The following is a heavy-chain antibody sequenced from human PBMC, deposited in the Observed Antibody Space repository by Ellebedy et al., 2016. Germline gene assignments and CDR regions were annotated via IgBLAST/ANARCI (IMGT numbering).Heavy chain of an antibody. CDR3: AREQMGDAGAFDI. J-gene: IGHJ3*02. CDR1: GFTFSSYG. CDR2: IWYDGSNK. Sequence: GGSLRLXXAASGFTFSSYGMHWVRQAPGKGLEWVAVIWYDGSNKYYADSVKGRFTISRDNSKNTLYLQMNSLRAEDTAVYYCAREQMGDAGAFDIWGQGTMVTVSS. V-gene: IGHV3-30*19. D-gene: IGHD3-16*01.